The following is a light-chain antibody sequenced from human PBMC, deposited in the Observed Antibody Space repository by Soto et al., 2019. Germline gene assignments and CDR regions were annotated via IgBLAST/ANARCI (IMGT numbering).Light chain of an antibody. Sequence: QFVLTQPRSVSGSPGQSVTISCTGTSGDVGGYNYVSWYQQHAGKAPKLMIYDIIKRPSGVPDRFSGSKSANTASLTISGLQAEDGADYYCCSYAGSYTVVFGGGTKLTVL. V-gene: IGLV2-11*01. CDR1: SGDVGGYNY. CDR2: DII. CDR3: CSYAGSYTVV. J-gene: IGLJ2*01.